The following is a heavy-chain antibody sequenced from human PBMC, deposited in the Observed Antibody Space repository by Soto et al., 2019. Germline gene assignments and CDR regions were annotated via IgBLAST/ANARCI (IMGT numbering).Heavy chain of an antibody. CDR2: IRSKAYGGTT. J-gene: IGHJ4*02. Sequence: GGSLRLSCTASGFTFGDYAMSWVRQAPGKGLEWVGFIRSKAYGGTTEYAASVKGRFTISRDDSKSIAYLQMNSLKTEDTAVYYCTRTVLYFCTSGVCSPGYFDYWGQGTLVTVSS. CDR1: GFTFGDYA. V-gene: IGHV3-49*04. D-gene: IGHD2-8*01. CDR3: TRTVLYFCTSGVCSPGYFDY.